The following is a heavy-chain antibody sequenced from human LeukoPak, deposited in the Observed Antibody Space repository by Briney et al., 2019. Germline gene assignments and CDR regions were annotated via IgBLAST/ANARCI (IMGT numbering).Heavy chain of an antibody. Sequence: SETLSLTCAVYGGSFSGYYWSWIRQPPGKGLEWIGEINHSGSTNYNPSLKSRVTISVDTSKNQFSLKLSSVTAAGTAVYYCARGYRVNIVVVPAADFDYWGQGTLVTVPS. V-gene: IGHV4-34*01. CDR3: ARGYRVNIVVVPAADFDY. CDR2: INHSGST. D-gene: IGHD2-2*01. J-gene: IGHJ4*02. CDR1: GGSFSGYY.